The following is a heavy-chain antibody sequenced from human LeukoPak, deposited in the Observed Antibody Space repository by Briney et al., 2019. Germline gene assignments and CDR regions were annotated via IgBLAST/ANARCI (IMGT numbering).Heavy chain of an antibody. V-gene: IGHV4-59*01. CDR1: GGSISSYY. CDR3: ARENRYCSSTSCSYYYYMDV. J-gene: IGHJ6*03. Sequence: SETLSLTCTVSGGSISSYYWSWIRQPQGKGLEWIGYIYYSGSTNYNPSLKSRVTISVDTSKNQFSLKLSSVTAADTAVYYCARENRYCSSTSCSYYYYMDVWGKGTTVTVSS. CDR2: IYYSGST. D-gene: IGHD2-2*01.